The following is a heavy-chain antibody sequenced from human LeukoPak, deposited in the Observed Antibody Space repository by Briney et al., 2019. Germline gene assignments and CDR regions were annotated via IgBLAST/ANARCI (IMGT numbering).Heavy chain of an antibody. J-gene: IGHJ4*02. CDR1: GFTFSSYS. Sequence: SGGSLRLSCAASGFTFSSYSMNWVRQAPGKGLEWVSYISSSSSTIYYADSVKGRFTISRDNAKNSLYLQMNSLRAEDTAVYYCARDEPGYGEFLLYWGQGTLVTVSS. D-gene: IGHD3-10*01. CDR2: ISSSSSTI. V-gene: IGHV3-48*04. CDR3: ARDEPGYGEFLLY.